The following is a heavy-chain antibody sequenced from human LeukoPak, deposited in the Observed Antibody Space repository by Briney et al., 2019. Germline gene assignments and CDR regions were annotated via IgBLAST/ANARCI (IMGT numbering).Heavy chain of an antibody. J-gene: IGHJ2*01. CDR3: ARGYYPPRWYFDL. CDR2: INHSGST. Sequence: SETLSLTCAVYGGSFSGYYWSWIRQPPGKGLEWIGEINHSGSTNYNPSLKSRVTIDLDTSKNQFSLKLTSMTAADTAMYYCARGYYPPRWYFDLWGRGTLVTVS. CDR1: GGSFSGYY. D-gene: IGHD3-10*01. V-gene: IGHV4-34*01.